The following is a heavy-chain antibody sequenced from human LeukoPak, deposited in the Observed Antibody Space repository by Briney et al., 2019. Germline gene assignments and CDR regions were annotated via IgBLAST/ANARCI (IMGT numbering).Heavy chain of an antibody. V-gene: IGHV3-48*04. CDR3: ARDVHGDYATDGMDV. Sequence: PGGSLRLSCAASGFIFSSFTMNWVRQAPGKGLEWVSYISSASSTKRYADSVRGRFTISRDNAKTSLYLQMDSLRAEDTAVYYCARDVHGDYATDGMDVWGQGTTVTVSS. CDR1: GFIFSSFT. CDR2: ISSASSTK. D-gene: IGHD4-17*01. J-gene: IGHJ6*02.